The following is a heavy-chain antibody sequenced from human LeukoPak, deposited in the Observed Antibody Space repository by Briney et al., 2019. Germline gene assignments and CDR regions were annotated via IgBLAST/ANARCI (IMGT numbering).Heavy chain of an antibody. CDR1: GFSFSNFA. D-gene: IGHD3-22*01. V-gene: IGHV3-64*01. J-gene: IGHJ4*02. Sequence: GGSLRLSCAASGFSFSNFAMHWVRQAPGKGLEYVSTISENGDGTYYANSVKGRFTISRDNSKNTLYLQMGSLRAEDMAVYYFARESLSYYDSSGSYSYYFDYWGQGTLVTVSS. CDR3: ARESLSYYDSSGSYSYYFDY. CDR2: ISENGDGT.